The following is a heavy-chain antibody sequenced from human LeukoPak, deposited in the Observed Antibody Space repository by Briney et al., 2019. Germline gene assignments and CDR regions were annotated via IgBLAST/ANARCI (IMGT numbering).Heavy chain of an antibody. J-gene: IGHJ4*02. CDR2: INQDGSEN. Sequence: GGSLRLSCAASGFTFSSYAMSLVRQSPGKGLEWVANINQDGSENHYVDSVKGRFTISRDNAKNSVFVQMNGLRVEDTAVYYCVRAGGSSWSDFWGQGTLVTVSS. CDR1: GFTFSSYA. D-gene: IGHD6-13*01. CDR3: VRAGGSSWSDF. V-gene: IGHV3-7*01.